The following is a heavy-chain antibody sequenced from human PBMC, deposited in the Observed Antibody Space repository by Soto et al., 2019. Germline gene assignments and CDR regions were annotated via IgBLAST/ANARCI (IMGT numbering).Heavy chain of an antibody. Sequence: SETLSLTCAVSGGSISSGGYSWSWIRQPPGKGLEWIGYIYHSGSTYYNPSLKSRVTISVDRSKSQFSLTLSSVTAADTAVYYCARGGRTVDSWGQGTLVTVS. CDR1: GGSISSGGYS. J-gene: IGHJ5*01. CDR3: ARGGRTVDS. V-gene: IGHV4-30-2*01. CDR2: IYHSGST.